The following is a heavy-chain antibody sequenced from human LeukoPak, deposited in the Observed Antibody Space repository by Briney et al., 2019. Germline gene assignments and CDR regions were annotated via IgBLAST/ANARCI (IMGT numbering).Heavy chain of an antibody. CDR1: GYTFTAYY. Sequence: ASVKVSCKASGYTFTAYYIHWARQAPGQRLEWMGWINPNSGGTNYAQQFQGRVTVTRDTSISTAYMELSRLRSDDTAVYYCARGPVPDYYYYVMDVWGQGTTVTVSS. V-gene: IGHV1-2*02. J-gene: IGHJ6*02. CDR3: ARGPVPDYYYYVMDV. CDR2: INPNSGGT. D-gene: IGHD2-2*01.